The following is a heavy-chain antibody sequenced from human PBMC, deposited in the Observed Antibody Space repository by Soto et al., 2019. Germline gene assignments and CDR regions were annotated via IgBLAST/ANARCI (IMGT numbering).Heavy chain of an antibody. CDR2: IYSGGST. Sequence: EVQLVESGGGLVQPGGSLRLSCAASGFTVSTKYMSWVRQAPGKGLEWVSVIYSGGSTFYADSLRGRFTISRDNSKITVNLQMNSLIAEDTAVSYCARDPWSAAYWGHGTLVTFAS. V-gene: IGHV3-66*01. J-gene: IGHJ4*01. CDR3: ARDPWSAAY. CDR1: GFTVSTKY. D-gene: IGHD6-25*01.